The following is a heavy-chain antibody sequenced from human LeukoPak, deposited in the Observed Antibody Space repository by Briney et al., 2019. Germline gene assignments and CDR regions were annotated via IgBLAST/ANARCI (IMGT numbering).Heavy chain of an antibody. D-gene: IGHD6-6*01. CDR1: GYTFTNYG. Sequence: ASVRVSCKASGYTFTNYGFNWVRQATGQGLEWMGWMNPNSGATGYAQKFQGRVTMTRDTSINTAYMELSSLRSEDTAVYYCARWLVRGSRSSYFDYWGQGTLVTVSS. CDR2: MNPNSGAT. J-gene: IGHJ4*02. CDR3: ARWLVRGSRSSYFDY. V-gene: IGHV1-8*01.